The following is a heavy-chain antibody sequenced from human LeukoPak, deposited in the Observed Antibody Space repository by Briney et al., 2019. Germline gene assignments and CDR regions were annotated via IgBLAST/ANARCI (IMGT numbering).Heavy chain of an antibody. V-gene: IGHV4-39*01. CDR2: IYYSGST. CDR1: GGSISSSSYY. D-gene: IGHD5/OR15-5a*01. CDR3: ARPQRYSMYALDY. J-gene: IGHJ4*02. Sequence: SETLSLTCSVSGGSISSSSYYWGWIRQPPGKKLEWIGNIYYSGSTYYNPSLKSRDTISVDTSKNQFSLKLSSVTAADTAVYYCARPQRYSMYALDYWGQGTLVTVSS.